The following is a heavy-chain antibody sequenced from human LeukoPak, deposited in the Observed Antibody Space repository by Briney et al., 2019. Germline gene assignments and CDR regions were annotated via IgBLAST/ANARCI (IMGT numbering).Heavy chain of an antibody. CDR2: ISGSGGST. Sequence: GESLRLSCAASGSIFSTYAMSWVRQAPGKGLEWVSAISGSGGSTYYADSVKGRFTISRDNSKNTLYLQMNSLRAEDTAVYYCAKSKTIFGWFDPWGQGTLVTVSS. D-gene: IGHD3-3*01. V-gene: IGHV3-23*01. CDR1: GSIFSTYA. CDR3: AKSKTIFGWFDP. J-gene: IGHJ5*02.